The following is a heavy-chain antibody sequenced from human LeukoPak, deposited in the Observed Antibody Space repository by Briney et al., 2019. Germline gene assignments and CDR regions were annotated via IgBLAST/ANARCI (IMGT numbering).Heavy chain of an antibody. J-gene: IGHJ4*02. V-gene: IGHV4-59*01. CDR2: MYYSGST. CDR3: ARSPPPYYYGSGSSVNFFDN. Sequence: NPSETLSLTCTVSGGSMSSYYWSWIRQPPGKGLEWIVYMYYSGSTNYNPSLKSRVTISVDTSKNQVSLKLSSVTAADTAVYYCARSPPPYYYGSGSSVNFFDNWGQGTLVTVSS. CDR1: GGSMSSYY. D-gene: IGHD3-10*01.